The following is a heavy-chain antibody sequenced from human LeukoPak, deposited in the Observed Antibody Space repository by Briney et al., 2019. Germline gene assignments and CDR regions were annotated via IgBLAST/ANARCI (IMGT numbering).Heavy chain of an antibody. D-gene: IGHD2-2*01. CDR2: IYSNGST. Sequence: PSETLSLTCSVSGASISSSNYSWGWVRQSPGEGLEWIGNIYSNGSTYYNASLKSRVPMYIDTSKNQFSLKLSSVTAADTAMYYCARHPSTYQFDYWGQGTLVTVSS. CDR3: ARHPSTYQFDY. V-gene: IGHV4-39*01. CDR1: GASISSSNYS. J-gene: IGHJ4*02.